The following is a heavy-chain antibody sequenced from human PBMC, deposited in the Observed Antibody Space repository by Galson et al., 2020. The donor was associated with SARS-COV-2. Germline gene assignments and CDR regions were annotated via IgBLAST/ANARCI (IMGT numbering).Heavy chain of an antibody. D-gene: IGHD6-25*01. V-gene: IGHV3-30*04. J-gene: IGHJ5*02. CDR3: ARGTDDYTSGWYDH. CDR1: GFTFSSSA. CDR2: ISNDGTKR. Sequence: QLGESLKISCRASGFTFSSSAMHWVRQAPGKGLEWVAIISNDGTKRYNLASVKGRFTISRDNSKNTLYLQMDSLTTEDTAVYYCARGTDDYTSGWYDHWGQGTLVTVSS.